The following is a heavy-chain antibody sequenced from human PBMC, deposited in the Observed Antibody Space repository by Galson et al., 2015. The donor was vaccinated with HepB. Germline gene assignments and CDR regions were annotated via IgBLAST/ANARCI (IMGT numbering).Heavy chain of an antibody. CDR2: ISSSSSTI. CDR3: ARGYCSGGSCYGMDV. V-gene: IGHV3-48*02. Sequence: SLRLSCAASGFTFSSYSMNWVRQAPGKGLEWVSYISSSSSTIYYADSVKGRFTISRDNAKNSLYPQMNSLRDEDTAVYYCARGYCSGGSCYGMDVWGQGTTVTVSS. CDR1: GFTFSSYS. D-gene: IGHD2-15*01. J-gene: IGHJ6*02.